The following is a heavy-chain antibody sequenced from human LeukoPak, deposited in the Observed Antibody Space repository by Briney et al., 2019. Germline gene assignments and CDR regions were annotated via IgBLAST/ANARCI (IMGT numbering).Heavy chain of an antibody. V-gene: IGHV4-39*07. D-gene: IGHD6-19*01. CDR2: IYYSGST. J-gene: IGHJ4*02. CDR1: GGSISSSSYY. Sequence: PSETLSLTCTVSGGSISSSSYYWGWIRQPPGKGLEWIGSIYYSGSTNYNPSLKSRVTISVDTSKNQFSLKLSSVTAADTAVYYCARAGYSSGWQPPDYWGQGTLVTVSS. CDR3: ARAGYSSGWQPPDY.